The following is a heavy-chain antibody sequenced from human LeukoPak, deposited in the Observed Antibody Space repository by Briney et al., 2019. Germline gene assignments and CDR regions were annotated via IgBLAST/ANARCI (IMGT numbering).Heavy chain of an antibody. Sequence: PGGPLRLSCAACGFIFSNYWLSWLRLAPGGGVEWVANLKLDGSEKYYVDSVKGRFTISRDDAYNSLSLQMNSLRAEDLAVYYCARVDMRHYFFDLWGQGTLVTVSS. CDR1: GFIFSNYW. CDR2: LKLDGSEK. J-gene: IGHJ4*02. D-gene: IGHD3/OR15-3a*01. CDR3: ARVDMRHYFFDL. V-gene: IGHV3-7*01.